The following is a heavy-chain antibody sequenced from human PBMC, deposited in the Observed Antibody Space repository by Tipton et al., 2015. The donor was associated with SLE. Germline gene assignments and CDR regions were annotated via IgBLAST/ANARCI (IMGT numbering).Heavy chain of an antibody. CDR1: GFIFKNYW. D-gene: IGHD2-15*01. CDR2: IKYDGSDK. Sequence: SLRLSCTTSGFIFKNYWMSWVRQTPERGLEWVANIKYDGSDKYYVDSVKGRFTISRDNTKNSLYLQMNSLRAEDTAVYYCASSLYCSGGSCYSRGADYWGQGTLVTVSS. CDR3: ASSLYCSGGSCYSRGADY. V-gene: IGHV3-7*01. J-gene: IGHJ4*02.